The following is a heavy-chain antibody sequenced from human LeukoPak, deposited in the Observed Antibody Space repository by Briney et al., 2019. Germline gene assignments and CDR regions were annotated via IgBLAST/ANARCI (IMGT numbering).Heavy chain of an antibody. CDR2: IKQDGSEK. J-gene: IGHJ5*02. CDR3: ARARSPGIAAASWFDP. Sequence: GGSLRLSCAASGFTLSSYWMSWVRQAPGKGLEWVANIKQDGSEKYYVDSVKGRFTISRDNAKNSLYLQMNSLRAEDTAVYYCARARSPGIAAASWFDPWGQGTLVTVSS. D-gene: IGHD6-13*01. CDR1: GFTLSSYW. V-gene: IGHV3-7*01.